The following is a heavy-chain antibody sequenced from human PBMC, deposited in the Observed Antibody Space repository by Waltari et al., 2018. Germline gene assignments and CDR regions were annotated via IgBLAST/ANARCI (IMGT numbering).Heavy chain of an antibody. CDR2: IIPIFGTA. V-gene: IGHV1-69*05. D-gene: IGHD5-12*01. Sequence: QVQLVQSGAEVKKPGSSVKVSCKASGGPFSSYAIIWLRQAPGQGLEWMGGIIPIFGTANYAQKFQGRVTITTDESTSTAYMELSSLRSEDTAVYYCARGGYSGYGDAFDIWGQGTMVTVSS. J-gene: IGHJ3*02. CDR3: ARGGYSGYGDAFDI. CDR1: GGPFSSYA.